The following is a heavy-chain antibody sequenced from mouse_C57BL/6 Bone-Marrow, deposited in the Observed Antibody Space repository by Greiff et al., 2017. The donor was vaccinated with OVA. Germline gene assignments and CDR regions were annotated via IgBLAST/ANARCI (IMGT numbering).Heavy chain of an antibody. CDR3: ARRNYGPSMDY. D-gene: IGHD1-2*01. Sequence: EVMLVESGGGLVQPGGSLKLSCAASGFTFSDYGMAWVRQAPRKGPEWVAFISNLAYSISYADTVTGRFTISRENAKNTLYLEMSSLRSEDTAMYYSARRNYGPSMDYWGQGTSVTVSS. CDR2: ISNLAYSI. CDR1: GFTFSDYG. J-gene: IGHJ4*01. V-gene: IGHV5-15*04.